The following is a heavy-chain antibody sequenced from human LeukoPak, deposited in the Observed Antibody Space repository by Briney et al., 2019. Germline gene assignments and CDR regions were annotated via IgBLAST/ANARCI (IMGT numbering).Heavy chain of an antibody. CDR1: GGTFSGYY. CDR3: ARAPADCSGGSCYRYYYYGMDV. D-gene: IGHD2-15*01. V-gene: IGHV4-34*01. J-gene: IGHJ6*04. CDR2: INHSGST. Sequence: SETLSLTRAVDGGTFSGYYWSWIRQPPGKGLEWIGEINHSGSTNYNPSLKSRVTISVDTSKNQFSLKPSSVTAADTAVYYCARAPADCSGGSCYRYYYYGMDVWGKGTTVTVSS.